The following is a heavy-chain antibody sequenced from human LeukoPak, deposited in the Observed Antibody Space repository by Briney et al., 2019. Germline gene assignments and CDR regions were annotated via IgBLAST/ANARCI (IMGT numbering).Heavy chain of an antibody. D-gene: IGHD5-12*01. CDR2: MNPNSGDI. V-gene: IGHV1-8*01. Sequence: ASVKVSCKASGYTFNSHDINWVRQATGQGLEWMGWMNPNSGDIGYAQKFQGRVTMTRSTSISTAYMELSGLRSEDTAVYYCARAYRYGGYYYYYYYMDVWGTGTTVTVSS. CDR3: ARAYRYGGYYYYYYYMDV. J-gene: IGHJ6*03. CDR1: GYTFNSHD.